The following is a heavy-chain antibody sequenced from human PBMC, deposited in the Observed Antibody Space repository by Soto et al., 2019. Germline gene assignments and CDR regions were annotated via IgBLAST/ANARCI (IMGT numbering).Heavy chain of an antibody. Sequence: QVQLVQSGAEVKKPGASVKVSCKASGYTFTSYAMHWVRQAPGQRLEWMGWINAGNGNTKYSQKFQGRVTITRDTYASTANMELSSLRSEDTAVYYCARMTGLTMVRGVSFDPWGQGTLVTVPS. D-gene: IGHD3-10*01. CDR3: ARMTGLTMVRGVSFDP. J-gene: IGHJ5*02. CDR2: INAGNGNT. V-gene: IGHV1-3*01. CDR1: GYTFTSYA.